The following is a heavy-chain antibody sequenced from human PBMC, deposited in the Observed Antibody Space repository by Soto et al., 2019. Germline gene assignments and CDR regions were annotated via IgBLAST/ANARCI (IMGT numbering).Heavy chain of an antibody. J-gene: IGHJ5*02. D-gene: IGHD6-13*01. CDR1: GFTFSDYY. Sequence: QVQLVESGGGLVKPGGSLRLSCAASGFTFSDYYMSWIRQAPGKGLEWVSYISSRTNYTNYADSVKGRFTISRDNAKNSLYLQMNSLRADDTAIYYWARSVVSSTRFDPWGQGTLVTVSS. CDR2: ISSRTNYT. CDR3: ARSVVSSTRFDP. V-gene: IGHV3-11*06.